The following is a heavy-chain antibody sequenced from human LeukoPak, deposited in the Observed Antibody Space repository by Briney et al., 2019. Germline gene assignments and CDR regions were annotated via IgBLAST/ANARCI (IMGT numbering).Heavy chain of an antibody. J-gene: IGHJ4*02. CDR3: VKDLSDRDVDY. D-gene: IGHD2-21*02. CDR2: ISKNGGNT. V-gene: IGHV3-64D*06. Sequence: GGSLRFSCLGSGFTFSWYGMNWVRQAPGRGLEYVSAISKNGGNTYYVDSVKGRFTISRDNSKNTLYLQMNSLRVEDTAVYFCVKDLSDRDVDYWGQGTLVTVSS. CDR1: GFTFSWYG.